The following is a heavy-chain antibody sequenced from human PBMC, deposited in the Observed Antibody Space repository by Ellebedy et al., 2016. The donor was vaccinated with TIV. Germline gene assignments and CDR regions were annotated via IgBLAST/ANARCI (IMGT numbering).Heavy chain of an antibody. CDR3: AFPRAGYNSGWTH. Sequence: PGGSLRLSCAASGFTFSTYWMTWVRQAPGKGLEWVANIKQDGSEKYYVDSVKGRFTISRDNAKNSLYLQMNSLRPEDTAVYYCAFPRAGYNSGWTHWGQGTLVTVSS. CDR1: GFTFSTYW. V-gene: IGHV3-7*03. J-gene: IGHJ4*02. CDR2: IKQDGSEK. D-gene: IGHD6-19*01.